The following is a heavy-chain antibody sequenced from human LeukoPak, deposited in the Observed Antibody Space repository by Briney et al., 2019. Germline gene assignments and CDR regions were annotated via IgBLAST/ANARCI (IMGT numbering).Heavy chain of an antibody. CDR2: ISSSGSTI. V-gene: IGHV3-48*03. J-gene: IGHJ4*02. CDR3: AREPVYCGGDCYFDY. Sequence: QPGGSLRLSCAASGFTFSSYEMNWVRQAPGKGLEWVSYISSSGSTIYYADFVKGRFTISRDNAKNSLYLQMNSLRAEDTAVYYCAREPVYCGGDCYFDYWGQGTLVTVSS. D-gene: IGHD2-21*02. CDR1: GFTFSSYE.